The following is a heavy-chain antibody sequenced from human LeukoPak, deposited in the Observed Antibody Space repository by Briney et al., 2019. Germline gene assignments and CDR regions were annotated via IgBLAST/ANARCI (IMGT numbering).Heavy chain of an antibody. CDR3: ARDYLKVVVAGTAPSAGHMDY. CDR1: GYTFTSYY. CDR2: INPSGGST. V-gene: IGHV1-46*01. J-gene: IGHJ4*02. Sequence: GASVKVSCKASGYTFTSYYVHWVRQAPGQGLEWMGIINPSGGSTSHAQKFQGRVTMTRDMSTSTVYMELSSLRSEDTAVYYCARDYLKVVVAGTAPSAGHMDYWGQGTLVTVSS. D-gene: IGHD2-15*01.